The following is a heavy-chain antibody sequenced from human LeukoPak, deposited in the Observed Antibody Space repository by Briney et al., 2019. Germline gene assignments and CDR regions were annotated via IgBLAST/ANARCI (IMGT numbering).Heavy chain of an antibody. CDR2: IYYSGST. D-gene: IGHD2-2*02. CDR1: GGSISSSSYY. CDR3: ARPIVVVPAAIEEGGAFDI. V-gene: IGHV4-39*07. J-gene: IGHJ3*02. Sequence: KSSETLSLTCTVSGGSISSSSYYWGWIRQPPGKGLEWIGSIYYSGSTNYNPSLKSRVTISVDTSKNQFSLKLSSVTAADTAVYYCARPIVVVPAAIEEGGAFDIWGQGTMVTVSS.